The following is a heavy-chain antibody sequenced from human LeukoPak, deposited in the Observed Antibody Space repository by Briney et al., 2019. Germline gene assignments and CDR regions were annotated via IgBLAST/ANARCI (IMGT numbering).Heavy chain of an antibody. CDR2: IYTSGST. V-gene: IGHV4-4*07. Sequence: SETLSLTCTVSGGSISSYYWSWIRQPAGKGLEWLGRIYTSGSTNYNPSLKSRVTMSVDTSKNQFSLKLSSVTAADTAVYYCARAPGGFGELSGLDYFDYWGQGTLVTVSS. CDR1: GGSISSYY. J-gene: IGHJ4*02. CDR3: ARAPGGFGELSGLDYFDY. D-gene: IGHD3-10*01.